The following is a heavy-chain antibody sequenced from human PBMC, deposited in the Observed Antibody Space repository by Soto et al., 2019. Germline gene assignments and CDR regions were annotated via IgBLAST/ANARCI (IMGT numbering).Heavy chain of an antibody. D-gene: IGHD5-18*01. V-gene: IGHV3-30-3*01. J-gene: IGHJ4*02. Sequence: HPGGSLRLSCAASGFTFSSYAMHWVRQAPGKGLEWVAVISYDGSNKYYADSVKGRFTISRDNSKNTLYLQMNSLRAEDTAVYYCARGVRFGYTAMGYWGQGTLVTVSS. CDR3: ARGVRFGYTAMGY. CDR2: ISYDGSNK. CDR1: GFTFSSYA.